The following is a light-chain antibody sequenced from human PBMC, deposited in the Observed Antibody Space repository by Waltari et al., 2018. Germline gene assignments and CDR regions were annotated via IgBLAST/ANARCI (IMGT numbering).Light chain of an antibody. J-gene: IGLJ2*01. CDR3: CSYAGDNTWI. CDR2: QGT. Sequence: QSALAQAASVSGFPELSITISCNGTSSNIGRYTLVSWYQHHPGKAPKLFLSQGTKRRSGGSNRFSGSPSGNTASLTVTELQSEDEADYYCCSYAGDNTWIFGGGTRLSVL. CDR1: SSNIGRYTL. V-gene: IGLV2-23*01.